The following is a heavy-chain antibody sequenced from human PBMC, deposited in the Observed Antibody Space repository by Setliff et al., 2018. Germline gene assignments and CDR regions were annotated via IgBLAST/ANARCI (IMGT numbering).Heavy chain of an antibody. Sequence: ASVKVSCKASGYTFTSYYMHWVRQAPGQGLEWMGLINPTGGSTSYAQKFQGRVTMTRDTSTSTVFMEMSSLRFEDTAVYYCARDTRDKYDTSGYYLSFDSWGQGTLVTVSS. CDR2: INPTGGST. CDR3: ARDTRDKYDTSGYYLSFDS. D-gene: IGHD3-22*01. J-gene: IGHJ4*02. CDR1: GYTFTSYY. V-gene: IGHV1-46*01.